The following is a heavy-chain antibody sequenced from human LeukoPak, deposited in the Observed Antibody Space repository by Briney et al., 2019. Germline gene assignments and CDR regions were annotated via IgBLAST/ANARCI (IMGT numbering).Heavy chain of an antibody. CDR2: IYPGDSDT. Sequence: GESLKISCKGSGYTFTSYWIGWVRQMPGKGLEGMGIIYPGDSDTRYSPSFQGQVTISADKPISTAYLQWSSLKASDTSMYYCARLKDDYIIDSWGQGTLVTVSS. V-gene: IGHV5-51*04. J-gene: IGHJ5*01. CDR1: GYTFTSYW. CDR3: ARLKDDYIIDS. D-gene: IGHD5-24*01.